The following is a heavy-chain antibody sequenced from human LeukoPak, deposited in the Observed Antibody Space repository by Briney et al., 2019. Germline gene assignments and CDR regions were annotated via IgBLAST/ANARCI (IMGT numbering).Heavy chain of an antibody. D-gene: IGHD2-2*01. V-gene: IGHV3-7*01. CDR1: GFTLSTYW. Sequence: GGALRLSCAASGFTLSTYWMSWVRQAAGKGLEWVANIKQDGSDKYYVDSVKGRFTISRDNAKNSLFLQMNSLRAEDTAVYYCARVRCSSNSCFPDYWGQGTLVTVSS. CDR3: ARVRCSSNSCFPDY. J-gene: IGHJ4*02. CDR2: IKQDGSDK.